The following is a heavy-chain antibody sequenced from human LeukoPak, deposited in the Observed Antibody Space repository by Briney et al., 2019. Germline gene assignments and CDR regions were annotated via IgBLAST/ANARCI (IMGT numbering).Heavy chain of an antibody. CDR3: ARVGGDYVGLDAFDI. CDR1: GGTFSSYA. CDR2: IIPIFGTA. D-gene: IGHD2-21*02. V-gene: IGHV1-69*01. Sequence: GSSVKVSCKASGGTFSSYAISWVRQAPGQGLEWMGGIIPIFGTANYAQKFQGRVTITADESTSTAYMELSSLRSEDTAVYYCARVGGDYVGLDAFDIWGQGTMVTVSS. J-gene: IGHJ3*02.